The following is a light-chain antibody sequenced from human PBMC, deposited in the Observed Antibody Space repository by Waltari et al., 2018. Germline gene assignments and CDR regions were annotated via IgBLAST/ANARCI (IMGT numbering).Light chain of an antibody. CDR3: QSWDSSLVV. V-gene: IGLV3-1*01. J-gene: IGLJ2*01. CDR1: SLGNKE. CDR2: QDS. Sequence: YDLTQPPSVSVSPGQPASISCPRDSLGNKEPSWYQQKPGQSPVLVIYQDSERPLGIPERFSGSNSGNTATLTISGTQTMDEADYYCQSWDSSLVVFGGGTKLTVL.